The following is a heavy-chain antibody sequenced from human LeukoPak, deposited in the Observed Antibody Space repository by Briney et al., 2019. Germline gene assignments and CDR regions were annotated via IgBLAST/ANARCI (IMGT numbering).Heavy chain of an antibody. J-gene: IGHJ6*03. V-gene: IGHV4-59*01. CDR1: GGSISSYY. D-gene: IGHD6-13*01. Sequence: SETLSLTCTVSGGSISSYYWSWIRQPPGKGLEWIGYIYYSGSTNYNPSLKSRVTISVDTSKNQFSLKLSSVTAADTAVYYCARAKQQLAAGYYYYYMDVWGKGTTVTISS. CDR3: ARAKQQLAAGYYYYYMDV. CDR2: IYYSGST.